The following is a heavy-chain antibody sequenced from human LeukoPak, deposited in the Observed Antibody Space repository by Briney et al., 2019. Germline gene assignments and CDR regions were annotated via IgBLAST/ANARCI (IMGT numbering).Heavy chain of an antibody. D-gene: IGHD6-6*01. CDR2: ISWNSGNI. Sequence: PGGSLRLSCAASGFTFDDYAMHWVRQAPGKGLEWVSGISWNSGNIGYADSVKGRFTISRDNAKNSLYLQMNSLRAEDTALYYCAKDLAVASHGSDVWGQGTTVTVSS. CDR3: AKDLAVASHGSDV. CDR1: GFTFDDYA. J-gene: IGHJ6*02. V-gene: IGHV3-9*01.